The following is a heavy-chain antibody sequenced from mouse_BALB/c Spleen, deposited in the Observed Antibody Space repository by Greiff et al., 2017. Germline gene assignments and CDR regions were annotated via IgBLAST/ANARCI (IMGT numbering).Heavy chain of an antibody. V-gene: IGHV1-63*01. D-gene: IGHD2-14*01. CDR2: IYPGSGNT. CDR1: GYAFTNYW. CDR3: ARRRYDVEWYFDV. Sequence: QVQLQQSGAELVRPGTSVKISCKASGYAFTNYWLGWVKQRPGHGLEWIGDIYPGSGNTYYNEKFKGKATLTADKSSSTAYMQLSSLTSEDSAVYFCARRRYDVEWYFDVWGAGTTVTVSS. J-gene: IGHJ1*01.